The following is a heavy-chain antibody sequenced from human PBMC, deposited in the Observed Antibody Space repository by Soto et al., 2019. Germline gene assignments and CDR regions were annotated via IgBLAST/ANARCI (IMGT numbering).Heavy chain of an antibody. Sequence: GGSLRLSCVTSGFTVSNYAMSWVRQAPGKGLEWVSGISGSGGSSYYADSVKGRFTISRDNSKNTLNLQMDSLRAEDTAVYYCAKKSTDSSGYSDYWGQGTVVTVSS. CDR1: GFTVSNYA. D-gene: IGHD2-2*01. CDR3: AKKSTDSSGYSDY. V-gene: IGHV3-23*01. J-gene: IGHJ4*02. CDR2: ISGSGGSS.